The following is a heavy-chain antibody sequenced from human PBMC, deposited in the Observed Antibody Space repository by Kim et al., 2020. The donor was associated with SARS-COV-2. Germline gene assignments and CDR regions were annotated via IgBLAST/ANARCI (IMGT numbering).Heavy chain of an antibody. CDR1: GGSISSYY. Sequence: SETLSLTCTVSGGSISSYYWSWIRQPPGKGLEWIGYIYYSGSTNYNPSLKSRVTISVDTSKNQFSLKLSSVTAADTAVYYCARDRMRENYGGNSVDFRYYYYGMDVWGQGTTVTVSS. V-gene: IGHV4-59*01. CDR3: ARDRMRENYGGNSVDFRYYYYGMDV. CDR2: IYYSGST. D-gene: IGHD4-17*01. J-gene: IGHJ6*02.